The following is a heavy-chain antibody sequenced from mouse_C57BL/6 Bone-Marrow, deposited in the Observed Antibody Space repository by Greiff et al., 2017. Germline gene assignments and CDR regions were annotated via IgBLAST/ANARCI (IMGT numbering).Heavy chain of an antibody. Sequence: VQLQQSGPELVKPGASVKISCKASGYAFSSSWMNWVKQRPGKGLEWIGRIYPGDGDTNYNGKFKGKATLTADKSSSTAYMQLGSLTSADSAVYFCAGRGDYWGQGTSVTVSS. J-gene: IGHJ4*01. CDR2: IYPGDGDT. V-gene: IGHV1-82*01. CDR3: AGRGDY. CDR1: GYAFSSSW.